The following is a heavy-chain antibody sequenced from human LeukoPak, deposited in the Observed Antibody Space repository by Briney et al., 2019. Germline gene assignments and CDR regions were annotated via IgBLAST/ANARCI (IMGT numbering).Heavy chain of an antibody. CDR1: GYTFTIYY. D-gene: IGHD6-13*01. J-gene: IGHJ4*02. Sequence: ASVKVSCKASGYTFTIYYIHWVRQAPGQGLEWMGRVNPSGGSTSYAQNFQDRVTMTRDTSTTTAYMELSSLRSEDTAVYYCPRTLAAAGTDYWGQGTLVTVSS. V-gene: IGHV1-46*01. CDR2: VNPSGGST. CDR3: PRTLAAAGTDY.